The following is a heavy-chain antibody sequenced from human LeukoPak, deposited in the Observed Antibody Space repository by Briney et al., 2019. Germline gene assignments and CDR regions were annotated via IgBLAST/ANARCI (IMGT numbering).Heavy chain of an antibody. V-gene: IGHV3-49*04. CDR2: IRSKASGGTT. D-gene: IGHD4-11*01. CDR3: TRGYSIDY. CDR1: GFTFRDYA. Sequence: GGPLRLSCTASGFTFRDYAMSWVRQAPGKGLEWVGFIRSKASGGTTEYTASVKGRFTISRDDSKSIAYLQMNSLITEDTAIYYCTRGYSIDYWGQGTQVTVSS. J-gene: IGHJ4*02.